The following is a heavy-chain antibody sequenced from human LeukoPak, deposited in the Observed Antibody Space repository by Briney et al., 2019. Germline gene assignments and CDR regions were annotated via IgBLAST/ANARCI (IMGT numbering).Heavy chain of an antibody. CDR2: IHTTGST. CDR1: GGSISGYY. Sequence: SETLSLTCTVSGGSISGYYWSWIRQPAGKGLEWIGRIHTTGSTNYNPSLNSRVTMSLDTSKNQFSLKLTSVTAADTAVYFCATRIGGGTSYYFDYWGQGSLVTVSS. J-gene: IGHJ4*02. CDR3: ATRIGGGTSYYFDY. V-gene: IGHV4-4*07. D-gene: IGHD6-6*01.